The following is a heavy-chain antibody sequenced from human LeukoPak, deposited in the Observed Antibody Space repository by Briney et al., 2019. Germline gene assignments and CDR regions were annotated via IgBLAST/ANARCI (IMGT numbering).Heavy chain of an antibody. CDR1: GGSVSSYY. CDR3: ARARYANAWYAFDI. V-gene: IGHV4-59*02. J-gene: IGHJ3*02. D-gene: IGHD2-2*01. Sequence: ASETLSLTCTVSGGSVSSYYWSWIRRPPGRGLEGIAYLSHSGSSDSNPSLTSRVTTLVDTSKNQFSLKLTSVTAADTAAYYCARARYANAWYAFDIWGHGTMVTVSS. CDR2: LSHSGSS.